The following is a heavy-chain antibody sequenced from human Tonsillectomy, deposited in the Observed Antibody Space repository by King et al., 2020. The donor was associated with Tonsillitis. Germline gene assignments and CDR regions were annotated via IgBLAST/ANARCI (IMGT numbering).Heavy chain of an antibody. V-gene: IGHV3-23*04. D-gene: IGHD3-3*01. CDR3: AKCPYDFWSGGLYYAMDV. CDR2: MSGAGART. Sequence: VQLVESGGGLVQPGGSLRLSCAASGFTFSTYARTWVRQAPGKGLEWVSVMSGAGARTYHADSVKGWFTLSRDNSKNTLYLQMNSLRAEDTAVYYCAKCPYDFWSGGLYYAMDVWGQGTTVTVSS. CDR1: GFTFSTYA. J-gene: IGHJ6*02.